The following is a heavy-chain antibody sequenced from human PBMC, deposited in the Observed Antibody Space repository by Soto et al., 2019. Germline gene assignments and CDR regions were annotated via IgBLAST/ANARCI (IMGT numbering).Heavy chain of an antibody. CDR1: GGSISGGTYY. D-gene: IGHD5-18*01. V-gene: IGHV4-39*01. Sequence: SETLSLTCTVSGGSISGGTYYWGWIRQPPGKGLEWIGSIYSSGNTYYNPSLKSRVSVSVDTSKNQFSLKLSSVTAADTAVYYCARTPKDSYGYFFGMDVWGQGTTVTVSS. CDR3: ARTPKDSYGYFFGMDV. CDR2: IYSSGNT. J-gene: IGHJ6*02.